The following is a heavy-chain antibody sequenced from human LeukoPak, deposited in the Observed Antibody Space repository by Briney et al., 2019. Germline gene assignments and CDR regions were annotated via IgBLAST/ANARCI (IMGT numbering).Heavy chain of an antibody. Sequence: ASVKVSCKASGYTFTGYYMHWVRQAPGQGLEWMGWINPNSGGTNYAQKFQGWVTMTRDTSISTAYMELSRLRSDDTAVYYCAREAGPMTTVTYFDYWGQGTLVTVSS. CDR2: INPNSGGT. CDR1: GYTFTGYY. V-gene: IGHV1-2*04. D-gene: IGHD4-17*01. J-gene: IGHJ4*02. CDR3: AREAGPMTTVTYFDY.